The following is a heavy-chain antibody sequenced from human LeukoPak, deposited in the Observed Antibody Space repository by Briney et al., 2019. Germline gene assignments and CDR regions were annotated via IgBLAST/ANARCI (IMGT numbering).Heavy chain of an antibody. V-gene: IGHV3-23*01. CDR1: GFTFSSYA. CDR3: ARDEQDYGDYWGDWFDP. CDR2: ISGSGGST. D-gene: IGHD4-17*01. Sequence: PGGSLRLSCAASGFTFSSYAMSWVRQAPGKGLEWVSAISGSGGSTYYADSVKGRFTISRDNSKNTLYLQMNSLRAEDTAVYYCARDEQDYGDYWGDWFDPWGQGTLVTVSS. J-gene: IGHJ5*02.